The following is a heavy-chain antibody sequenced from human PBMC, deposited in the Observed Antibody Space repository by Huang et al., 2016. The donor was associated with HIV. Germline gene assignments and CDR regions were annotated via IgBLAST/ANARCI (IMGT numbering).Heavy chain of an antibody. CDR1: GGSITSSSYY. V-gene: IGHV4-39*01. D-gene: IGHD3-22*01. J-gene: IGHJ3*02. CDR2: IYDRVST. CDR3: ARHFSYYDSSGYTPWDAFDI. Sequence: QLQLQGSGPGLVKPSETLSLTCTVSGGSITSSSYYWGGIRQPPGKGLEWVGSIYDRVSTDYTPSLKSRVTVSVDTSKNQFSLKLSSVTAADTAVYYCARHFSYYDSSGYTPWDAFDIWGQGTMVTVSS.